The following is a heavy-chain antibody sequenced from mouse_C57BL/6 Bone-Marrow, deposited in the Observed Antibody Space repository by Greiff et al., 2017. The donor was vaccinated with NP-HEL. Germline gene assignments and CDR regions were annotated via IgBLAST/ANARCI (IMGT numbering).Heavy chain of an antibody. J-gene: IGHJ3*01. D-gene: IGHD1-1*01. V-gene: IGHV1-76*01. CDR1: GYTFTDYY. Sequence: QVQLKESGAELVRPGASVKLSCKASGYTFTDYYINWVKQRPGQGLEWIARIYPGSGNTYYNEKFKGKATLTAEKSSSTAYMQLSSLTSEDSAVYFCAREGTTVVPNEGFAYWGQGTLVTVSA. CDR2: IYPGSGNT. CDR3: AREGTTVVPNEGFAY.